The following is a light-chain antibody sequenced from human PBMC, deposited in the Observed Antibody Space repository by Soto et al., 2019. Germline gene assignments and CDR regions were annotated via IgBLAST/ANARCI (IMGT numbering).Light chain of an antibody. CDR2: DAS. V-gene: IGKV1-5*01. CDR3: QQYNSYSPKIT. CDR1: QSISSW. Sequence: DIQMTQSPSTLSASVGDRVTITCRASQSISSWLAWYQQKPGKAPKILIYDASSLESGVPSRFSGSGSGTEVTLTISSLQPDDFATYYCQQYNSYSPKITFGGGTKVEIK. J-gene: IGKJ4*01.